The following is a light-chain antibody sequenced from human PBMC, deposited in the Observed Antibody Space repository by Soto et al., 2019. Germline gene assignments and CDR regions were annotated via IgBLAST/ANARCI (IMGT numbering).Light chain of an antibody. CDR2: WAS. Sequence: DIVLTHSPDSLAVSLGERATINCKSSQSVLYSSNNKNYLAWYQQKPGQPPKLLIYWASTRESGVPDRFSGSGSGKDFTLTISSLQAEDVAVYYCQQYYSTPPTFGQGTKVEIK. V-gene: IGKV4-1*01. CDR1: QSVLYSSNNKNY. J-gene: IGKJ1*01. CDR3: QQYYSTPPT.